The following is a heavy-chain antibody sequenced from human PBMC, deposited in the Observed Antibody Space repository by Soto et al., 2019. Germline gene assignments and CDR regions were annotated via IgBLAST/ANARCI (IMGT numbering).Heavy chain of an antibody. CDR1: GGSISSSSYY. V-gene: IGHV4-39*01. J-gene: IGHJ5*02. Sequence: QLQLQESGPGLVKPSETLSLTCTVSGGSISSSSYYWGWIRQPPGKGLEWIGSIYYSGSTYYNPSLKSRVTISVDTSKNQFSLKLSSVTAADTAVYCCARSPDRRRSRWFDPWGQGTLVTVSS. D-gene: IGHD3-10*01. CDR2: IYYSGST. CDR3: ARSPDRRRSRWFDP.